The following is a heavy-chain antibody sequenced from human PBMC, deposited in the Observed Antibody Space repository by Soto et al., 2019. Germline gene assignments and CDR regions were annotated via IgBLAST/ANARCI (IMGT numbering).Heavy chain of an antibody. J-gene: IGHJ6*03. D-gene: IGHD7-27*01. CDR1: GFTFSDHY. CDR2: TRNKANSYST. CDR3: ARGSPGANYHYYMDV. Sequence: EVQLVESGGGLVQPGGSLRLSCAASGFTFSDHYIDWVRQVPGKGLEWVGRTRNKANSYSTEYAASVKVIFTISREDSKNSMYLQMNRLKTEDTAVYYCARGSPGANYHYYMDVWGKGTTVTVSS. V-gene: IGHV3-72*01.